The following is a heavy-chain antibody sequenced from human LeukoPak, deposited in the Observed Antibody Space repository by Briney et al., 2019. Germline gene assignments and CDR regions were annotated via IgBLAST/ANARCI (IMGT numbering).Heavy chain of an antibody. CDR2: IHYTGAT. CDR1: GGSITGYY. J-gene: IGHJ4*02. CDR3: AKGNILTGYCFDF. Sequence: SETLSLTCAVYGGSITGYYWSWIRQTPGRGLEWVGEIHYTGATSYNPSLKSRATISTDTSKNQFSLRLSSVTAADTAVYYCAKGNILTGYCFDFWGQGALVTVSS. V-gene: IGHV4-34*01. D-gene: IGHD3-9*01.